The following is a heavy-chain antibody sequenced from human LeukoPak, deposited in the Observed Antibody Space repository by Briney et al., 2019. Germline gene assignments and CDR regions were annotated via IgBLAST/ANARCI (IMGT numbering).Heavy chain of an antibody. Sequence: SLRLSCAASGFTFDDYAMHWVRQAPGKGLEWVSGINWNSNNIDYADSVKGRFTISRDNGKNSLYLQMNSLRAEDTALYYCAKASSGYYSAILGWGQGTLVTVSS. D-gene: IGHD3-22*01. CDR2: INWNSNNI. V-gene: IGHV3-9*01. CDR1: GFTFDDYA. CDR3: AKASSGYYSAILG. J-gene: IGHJ4*02.